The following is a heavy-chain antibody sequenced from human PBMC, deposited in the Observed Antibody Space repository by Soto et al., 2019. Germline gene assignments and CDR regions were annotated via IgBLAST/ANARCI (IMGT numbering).Heavy chain of an antibody. V-gene: IGHV2-5*02. CDR3: AHTMAPRIFDS. J-gene: IGHJ4*02. Sequence: QITLKEAGPTLVKPTQTLTLTCSFSGFSLITSGVGVGWIRQPPGKALEWLALIYWDDDTGYSTSLRNRLTXTXXTSRTQVVLTMPNMDPADTATYYCAHTMAPRIFDSWGQGTLVTVSS. CDR1: GFSLITSGVG. CDR2: IYWDDDT.